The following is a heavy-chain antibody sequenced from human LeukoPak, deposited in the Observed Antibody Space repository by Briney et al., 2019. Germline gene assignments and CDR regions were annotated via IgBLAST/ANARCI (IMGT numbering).Heavy chain of an antibody. CDR1: GFTFSDYW. CDR3: ATDRKVGTWDPRFNY. CDR2: IRQDDSEK. Sequence: GGSLRLSCSASGFTFSDYWRMGVRQAPGKGLEWVGNIRQDDSEKNYVDSVKGRFTISRDNAKSSLYLQMNSLRAEDTAIYYCATDRKVGTWDPRFNYWGQGTLVTVSS. D-gene: IGHD4-23*01. V-gene: IGHV3-7*01. J-gene: IGHJ4*02.